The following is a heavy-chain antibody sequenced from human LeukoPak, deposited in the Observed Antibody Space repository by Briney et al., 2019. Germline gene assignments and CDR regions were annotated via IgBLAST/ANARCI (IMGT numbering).Heavy chain of an antibody. CDR3: AELGITMIGGV. CDR1: GFTLDDYA. V-gene: IGHV3-48*03. J-gene: IGHJ6*04. D-gene: IGHD3-10*02. Sequence: PGGSLRLPCADSGFTLDDYAMHWVRQAPGKGLEWVSYISSSGSTIYYADSVKGRFTISRDNAKNSLYLQMNSLRAEDTAVYYCAELGITMIGGVWGKGTTVTISS. CDR2: ISSSGSTI.